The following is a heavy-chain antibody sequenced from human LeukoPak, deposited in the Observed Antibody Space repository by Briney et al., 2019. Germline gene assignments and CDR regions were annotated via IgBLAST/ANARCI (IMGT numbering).Heavy chain of an antibody. J-gene: IGHJ4*02. CDR1: GFPFANTW. CDR2: INNDGSIT. CDR3: AIGGTYGSGS. V-gene: IGHV3-74*01. D-gene: IGHD3-10*01. Sequence: GGSLRLSCAASGFPFANTWMHWVRQAPGKGLVWVSLINNDGSITNYADSVKGRFTTSRDNAKNTVYLQMNSLRAEDTAVYYCAIGGTYGSGSWGQGTLVTVSS.